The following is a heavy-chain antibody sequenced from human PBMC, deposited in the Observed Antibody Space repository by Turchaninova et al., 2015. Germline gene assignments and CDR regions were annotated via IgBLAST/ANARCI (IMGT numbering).Heavy chain of an antibody. J-gene: IGHJ5*02. V-gene: IGHV1-3*01. Sequence: QVQLVQSGAEVKKPGASVKVSCKSSVYTFTREAMHWGRQAPGQRLEWMGWINAGNGNTKYSQKFQGRVTITRDTSASTAYMELSSLRSEDTAVYYCARGAENWFDPWGQGTLVTVSS. CDR3: ARGAENWFDP. CDR2: INAGNGNT. D-gene: IGHD4/OR15-4a*01. CDR1: VYTFTREA.